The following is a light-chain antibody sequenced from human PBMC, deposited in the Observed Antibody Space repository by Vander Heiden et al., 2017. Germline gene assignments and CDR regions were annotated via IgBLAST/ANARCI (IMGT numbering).Light chain of an antibody. V-gene: IGKV3-11*01. CDR3: QHRSNWPPWT. CDR1: QSVSSY. CDR2: DAS. J-gene: IGKJ1*01. Sequence: EIVLTQSPATLSLSPGERATLSCRASQSVSSYLAWYQQKPGQAPRLLIYDASNRATGIPARFRGSGSGTDFTLTISSLEPEDFAVYYCQHRSNWPPWTFGQGTKVEIK.